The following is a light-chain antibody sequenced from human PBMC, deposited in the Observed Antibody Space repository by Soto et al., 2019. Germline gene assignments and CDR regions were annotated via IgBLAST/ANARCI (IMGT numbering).Light chain of an antibody. V-gene: IGLV2-8*01. CDR3: SSYAGSNNYV. J-gene: IGLJ1*01. CDR1: SSDVGGYNY. CDR2: EVS. Sequence: QSVLPQSPSASWSPGQLVTISCTGTSSDVGGYNYVSWYQQHPGKAPKLMIYEVSKRPSGVPDRFSGSKSGNTASLTVSGLQAEDAADYYCSSYAGSNNYVFGTGTKVPS.